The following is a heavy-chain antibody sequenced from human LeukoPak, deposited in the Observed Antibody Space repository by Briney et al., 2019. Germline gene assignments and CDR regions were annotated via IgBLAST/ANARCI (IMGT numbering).Heavy chain of an antibody. CDR1: AVTVSSKSVT. V-gene: IGHV6-1*01. CDR2: TFYRFECYD. D-gene: IGHD3-22*01. Sequence: SQTLSLTYYISAVTVSSKSVTWNWLRQSPSRSLELLVNTFYRFECYDDYSLSVKGRISIHAATSKNQFSLQLKSVTPEDTAVYYCARVSGGDSSGDHFDSWGQGTQVIVSS. CDR3: ARVSGGDSSGDHFDS. J-gene: IGHJ4*02.